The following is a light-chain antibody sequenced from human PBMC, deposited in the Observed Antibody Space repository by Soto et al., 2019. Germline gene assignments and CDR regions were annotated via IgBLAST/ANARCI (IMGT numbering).Light chain of an antibody. CDR2: DVS. CDR1: SSDVGGYNY. V-gene: IGLV2-14*03. J-gene: IGLJ2*01. CDR3: SSYAIISPRV. Sequence: QSALTQPASVSGSPGQSITISCTGTSSDVGGYNYVSWYQQHPGKAPKLMIYDVSNRPSGVSNRFSGSKSGNTASLTISGLQADDEAEYHCSSYAIISPRVFGGGTKLTVL.